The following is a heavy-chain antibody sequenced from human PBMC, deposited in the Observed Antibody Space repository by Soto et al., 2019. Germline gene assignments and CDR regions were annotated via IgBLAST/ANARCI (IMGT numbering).Heavy chain of an antibody. CDR2: ITPFSGDV. V-gene: IGHV1-45*03. CDR1: GNTFTYRY. Sequence: QMQLVQSGAEVKKTGSSVTVSCKALGNTFTYRYLHWVRQAPRQALEWMGWITPFSGDVHYAQKFQERVTITRDRSINTAYMQMSSLRSEDTAMYFCAGGGAGSGPFTWELPDHWGQGTLVTVSS. J-gene: IGHJ4*02. CDR3: AGGGAGSGPFTWELPDH. D-gene: IGHD1-26*01.